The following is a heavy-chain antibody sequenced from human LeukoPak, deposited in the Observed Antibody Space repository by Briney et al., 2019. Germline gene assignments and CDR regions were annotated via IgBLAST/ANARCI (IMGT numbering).Heavy chain of an antibody. D-gene: IGHD3-9*01. Sequence: GGSLRLSCAASGFTFSSYGMHWVRQAPGKGLEWVAVMSYEGTNRYYADSVKGRFTISRDNSKNTLYLLMNSLRAEDTAVYYCAKDVERLDYFDYWGQGTLVTVSS. CDR1: GFTFSSYG. V-gene: IGHV3-30*18. CDR2: MSYEGTNR. J-gene: IGHJ4*02. CDR3: AKDVERLDYFDY.